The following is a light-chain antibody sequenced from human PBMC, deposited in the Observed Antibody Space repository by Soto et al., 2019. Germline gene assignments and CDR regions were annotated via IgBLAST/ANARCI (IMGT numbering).Light chain of an antibody. V-gene: IGKV3D-15*01. CDR3: QLHKLCFLP. Sequence: EIVIKQSPTTVLVYPGETASLSCRASQSAGNFLAWYQQKPGQAPRLLIYYISTRATGIPARFSGSGSGTEFTLTINFLQSEDSAVYYCQLHKLCFLPFCQLTLLE. CDR2: YIS. CDR1: QSAGNF. J-gene: IGKJ5*01.